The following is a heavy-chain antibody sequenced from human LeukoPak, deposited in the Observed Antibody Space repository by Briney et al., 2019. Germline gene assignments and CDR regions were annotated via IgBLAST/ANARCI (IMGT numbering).Heavy chain of an antibody. CDR1: DGSITRSSYY. Sequence: SETLSLTRTVSDGSITRSSYYWGWIRQTPGEGLDWIGSIYYSGIAYYNPSLQGRVTMSVDTSKNQFSLKLNSVTVADTAVYYCARLRVTTGFDYWDQGIPVTVSS. V-gene: IGHV4-39*01. D-gene: IGHD2-21*02. CDR2: IYYSGIA. CDR3: ARLRVTTGFDY. J-gene: IGHJ4*02.